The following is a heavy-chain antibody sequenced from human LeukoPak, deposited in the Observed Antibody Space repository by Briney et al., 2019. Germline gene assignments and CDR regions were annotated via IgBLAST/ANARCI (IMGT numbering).Heavy chain of an antibody. D-gene: IGHD3-9*01. Sequence: SETLSLTCTVSGGSISSSSYYWGWIRQPPGKGLEWIGSIYHSGSTYYNPSLKSRVTISVDTSKNQFSLRLNSVTVADTAVYYCARRGGYEILTGLYTVIDYWGQGTLVTVSS. CDR1: GGSISSSSYY. CDR2: IYHSGST. J-gene: IGHJ4*02. CDR3: ARRGGYEILTGLYTVIDY. V-gene: IGHV4-39*07.